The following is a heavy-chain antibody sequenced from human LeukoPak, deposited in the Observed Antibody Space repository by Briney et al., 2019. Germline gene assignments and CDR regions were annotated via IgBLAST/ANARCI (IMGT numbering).Heavy chain of an antibody. Sequence: GESLKISCAASGFTFSSYGMHWVRQAPGKGLEWVAVIWYDGSNKYYADSVKGRFTISRDNSKNTLYLQMNSLRAEDTAVYYCAKQAAMTKGGYYYYYMDVWGKGTTVTVSS. V-gene: IGHV3-33*06. CDR2: IWYDGSNK. CDR3: AKQAAMTKGGYYYYYMDV. J-gene: IGHJ6*03. CDR1: GFTFSSYG. D-gene: IGHD5-18*01.